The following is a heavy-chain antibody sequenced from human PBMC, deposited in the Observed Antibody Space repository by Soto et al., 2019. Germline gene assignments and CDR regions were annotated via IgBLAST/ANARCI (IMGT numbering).Heavy chain of an antibody. V-gene: IGHV4-59*01. CDR2: ISYSGGT. Sequence: LSVTLSLTCTVSAASITSYSWSWVRQTPGKGLEWIGYISYSGGTNYNPSLNSRVTISTHTSNNQFSLRLNSVTAEDTAVYYCARAISIYGVVTYGLDVWGQGTTVT. D-gene: IGHD3-3*01. J-gene: IGHJ6*02. CDR1: AASITSYS. CDR3: ARAISIYGVVTYGLDV.